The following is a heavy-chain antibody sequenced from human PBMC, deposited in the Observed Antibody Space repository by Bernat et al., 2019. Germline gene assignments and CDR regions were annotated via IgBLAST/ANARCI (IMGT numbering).Heavy chain of an antibody. V-gene: IGHV3-23*01. Sequence: EVQLLESGGGLVQPGGSLRLSCAASGFIFSSYAMILVRQAPGKGLEWVSSFGGRGGSTYCDDSVKGRLTISRENSKNKLYLQMNSLRAEDTAVYYCAKGLGGNGDFYYYMDVWGKGTTVTVSS. CDR3: AKGLGGNGDFYYYMDV. J-gene: IGHJ6*03. CDR2: FGGRGGST. CDR1: GFIFSSYA. D-gene: IGHD3-10*01.